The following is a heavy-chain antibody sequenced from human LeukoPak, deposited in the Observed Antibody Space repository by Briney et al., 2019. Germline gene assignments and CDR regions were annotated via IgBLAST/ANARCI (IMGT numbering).Heavy chain of an antibody. D-gene: IGHD4-11*01. CDR3: ARGSNPMGYYYYYGMDV. Sequence: ASVKVSCQASGYTFTSYDINWVRQATGQGLEWMGWMNPNSGNTGYAQKFQGRVTMTRNTSISTAYMELSSLRSEDTAVYYCARGSNPMGYYYYYGMDVWGQGTTVTVSS. J-gene: IGHJ6*02. CDR2: MNPNSGNT. CDR1: GYTFTSYD. V-gene: IGHV1-8*01.